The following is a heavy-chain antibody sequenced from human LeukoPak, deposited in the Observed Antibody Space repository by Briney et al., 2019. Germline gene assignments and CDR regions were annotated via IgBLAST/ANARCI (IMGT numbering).Heavy chain of an antibody. CDR1: GYTLTELS. CDR2: FDPEDGET. D-gene: IGHD6-6*01. CDR3: ARHSSSSPFYYYYGMDV. J-gene: IGHJ6*02. V-gene: IGHV1-24*01. Sequence: GASVKVSCKVSGYTLTELSTHWVRQAPGKGLEWMGGFDPEDGETIYAQKFQGRVTMTEDTSTDTAYMELSSLRSEDTAVYYCARHSSSSPFYYYYGMDVWGQGTTVTVSS.